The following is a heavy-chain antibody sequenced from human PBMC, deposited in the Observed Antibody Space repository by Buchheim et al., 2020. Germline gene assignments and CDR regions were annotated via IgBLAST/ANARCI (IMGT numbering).Heavy chain of an antibody. CDR1: GFTFNTYG. CDR3: AKEDSSGWYGGGMDV. CDR2: ISYDGSNK. V-gene: IGHV3-30*18. D-gene: IGHD6-19*01. J-gene: IGHJ6*02. Sequence: QVQLVESGGGVVQPGGSLRLSCAASGFTFNTYGMNWVRQAPGKGLEWVAVISYDGSNKYYADSVKGRFTISRDNSKNTLYLQMNSLRAEDTAVYYCAKEDSSGWYGGGMDVWGQGTT.